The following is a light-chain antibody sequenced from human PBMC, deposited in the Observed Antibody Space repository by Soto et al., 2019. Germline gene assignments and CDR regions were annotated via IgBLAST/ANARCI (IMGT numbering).Light chain of an antibody. CDR2: DAS. CDR1: QSVSSN. V-gene: IGKV3D-15*01. J-gene: IGKJ3*01. Sequence: EIVMTQSPATLSLSPGEGATLSCRASQSVSSNLAWYQQKPGQAPRLLIYDASTRATGVPARFSGYGSGTDFILTISSLQSEDSALYYCQHYNSWPTFGPGTKVEIK. CDR3: QHYNSWPT.